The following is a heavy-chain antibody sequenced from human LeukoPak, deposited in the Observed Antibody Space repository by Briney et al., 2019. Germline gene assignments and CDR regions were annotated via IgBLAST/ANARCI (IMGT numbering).Heavy chain of an antibody. Sequence: SVKVSCKASGGTFSSYAISWVRQAPGQGLEWMGGIIPIFGTANYAQKFQGRVTITADKSTSTAYMELSSLRSEDTAVYYCARTYYYDSSGYGPLVNWFDPWGQGTLVTVSS. D-gene: IGHD3-22*01. CDR2: IIPIFGTA. V-gene: IGHV1-69*06. CDR3: ARTYYYDSSGYGPLVNWFDP. CDR1: GGTFSSYA. J-gene: IGHJ5*02.